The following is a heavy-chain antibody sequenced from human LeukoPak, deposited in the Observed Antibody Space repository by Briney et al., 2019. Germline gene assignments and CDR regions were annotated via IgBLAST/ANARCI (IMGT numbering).Heavy chain of an antibody. CDR1: GFTFSSYG. D-gene: IGHD3/OR15-3a*01. Sequence: PGGSLRLSCAASGFTFSSYGMHWVRQAPGKGLEWVAFIRYDGSNKYYADSVKGRFTISRDNSKNTLYLQMNSLRAEDTAVYYCAKDGSRLEGLPIDYWGQGTPVAVSS. CDR2: IRYDGSNK. V-gene: IGHV3-30*02. J-gene: IGHJ4*02. CDR3: AKDGSRLEGLPIDY.